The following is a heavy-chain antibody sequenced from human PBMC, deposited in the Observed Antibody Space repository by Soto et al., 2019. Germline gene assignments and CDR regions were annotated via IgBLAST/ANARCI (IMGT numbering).Heavy chain of an antibody. CDR3: ARIAGPTAYFDY. Sequence: SLTCAVSRGSISSTNWWSWVRQPPGKGLEWIGETYHTGSTNYNPSLKSRVTISADKSKNQFSLKVSSVTAADTAVYYCARIAGPTAYFDYWGQGTLVTVSS. J-gene: IGHJ4*02. CDR2: TYHTGST. V-gene: IGHV4-4*02. CDR1: RGSISSTNW. D-gene: IGHD4-4*01.